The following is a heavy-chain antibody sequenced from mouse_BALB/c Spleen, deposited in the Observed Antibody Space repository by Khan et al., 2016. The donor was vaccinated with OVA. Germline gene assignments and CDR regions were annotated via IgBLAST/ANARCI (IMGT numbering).Heavy chain of an antibody. J-gene: IGHJ3*01. V-gene: IGHV1S137*01. CDR2: ISTYYGHV. D-gene: IGHD3-3*01. CDR1: GYTFTDYA. Sequence: QVRLQQSGAELVRPGVSVKLSCKGSGYTFTDYAMHWMKQSHAKSLEWIGVISTYYGHVTYNQKFKGKATMTVDKSSTTAYMELARRTSEDSAIYYCARGGRFAYWGQGTLVTVSA. CDR3: ARGGRFAY.